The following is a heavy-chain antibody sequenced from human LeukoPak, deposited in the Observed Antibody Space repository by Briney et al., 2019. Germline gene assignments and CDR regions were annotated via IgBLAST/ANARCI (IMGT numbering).Heavy chain of an antibody. CDR1: GGSISSYY. V-gene: IGHV4-59*01. CDR2: IYYSGST. D-gene: IGHD3-10*01. Sequence: SETLSLTCTVSGGSISSYYWSWIRQPPGKGLEWIGYIYYSGSTNYNPSLKSRVTISVDTSKNQFSLKLSSVTAADTAVYYCAAGEGYYFDYWGQGTLVTVSS. CDR3: AAGEGYYFDY. J-gene: IGHJ4*02.